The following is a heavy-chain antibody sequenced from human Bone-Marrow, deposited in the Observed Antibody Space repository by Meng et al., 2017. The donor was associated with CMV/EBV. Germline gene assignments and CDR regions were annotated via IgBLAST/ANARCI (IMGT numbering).Heavy chain of an antibody. CDR2: INPNSGGT. Sequence: ASVKVSCKASGYTFTGYYMHWVRQAPGQGLEWMGWINPNSGGTNYAQKFQGRVTMTRDTSISTAYMELSRLRSDDTAVYYCARDQGTGDYYYYGMDVWGQGNTVNFAS. CDR1: GYTFTGYY. CDR3: ARDQGTGDYYYYGMDV. V-gene: IGHV1-2*02. J-gene: IGHJ6*02. D-gene: IGHD7-27*01.